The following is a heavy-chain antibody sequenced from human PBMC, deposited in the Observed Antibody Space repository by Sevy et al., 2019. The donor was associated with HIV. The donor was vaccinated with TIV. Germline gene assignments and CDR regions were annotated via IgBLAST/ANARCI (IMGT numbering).Heavy chain of an antibody. J-gene: IGHJ4*02. CDR1: GFTSSANG. V-gene: IGHV3-30*03. CDR2: ISYDGRNK. CDR3: ARDRGEILSSAFDY. D-gene: IGHD3-16*01. Sequence: GGSLRLSCPAFGFTSSANGIIWARKAPARGLEWVPVISYDGRNKKYKVDSGKGRFTISRDNSKNTVYLQMNSLRPEDTAIYYCARDRGEILSSAFDYWGQGTLVTVSS.